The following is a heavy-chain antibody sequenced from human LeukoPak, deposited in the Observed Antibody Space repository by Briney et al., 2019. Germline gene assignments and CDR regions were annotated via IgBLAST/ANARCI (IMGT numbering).Heavy chain of an antibody. V-gene: IGHV4-39*07. CDR3: ARDNQRDYFDY. D-gene: IGHD6-25*01. CDR1: GGSISSSSYY. J-gene: IGHJ4*02. CDR2: IYYSGST. Sequence: SETLSLTCTVSGGSISSSSYYWGWIRQPPGKGLEWIGSIYYSGSTYYNPSLKSRVTISVDTSKNQFSLKLSSVTAADTAVYYCARDNQRDYFDYWGQGTLVTVSS.